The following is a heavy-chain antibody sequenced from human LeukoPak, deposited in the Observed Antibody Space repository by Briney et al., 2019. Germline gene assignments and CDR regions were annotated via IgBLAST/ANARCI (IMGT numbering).Heavy chain of an antibody. CDR3: ARDIQLST. J-gene: IGHJ3*01. CDR1: GFTFRGSA. D-gene: IGHD5-24*01. V-gene: IGHV3-23*01. Sequence: GGSLRPSCVASGFTFRGSAMSWVRQAPGKGLDWVSLISYDGNNAYYADSVRGRFTISRDNSKDTLYLEMNSLRAEDTAIYYCARDIQLSTWGLGTMVTVSS. CDR2: ISYDGNNA.